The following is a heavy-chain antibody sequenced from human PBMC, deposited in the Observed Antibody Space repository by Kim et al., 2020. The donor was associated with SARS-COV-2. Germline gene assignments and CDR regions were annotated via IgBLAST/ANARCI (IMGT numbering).Heavy chain of an antibody. CDR3: ARDLQTQNSLSPYYAFWSGHQEVVDGLDV. CDR2: INPSGGST. D-gene: IGHD3-3*01. CDR1: GDNFTSYY. V-gene: IGHV1-46*01. J-gene: IGHJ6*02. Sequence: ASVKVSCKASGDNFTSYYMHWVRQAPGQGLEWMGIINPSGGSTSYAQKFQGRVTMTGDTSTSTVYMELSSLRSEDTAVYYCARDLQTQNSLSPYYAFWSGHQEVVDGLDVWGQGTTVTVSS.